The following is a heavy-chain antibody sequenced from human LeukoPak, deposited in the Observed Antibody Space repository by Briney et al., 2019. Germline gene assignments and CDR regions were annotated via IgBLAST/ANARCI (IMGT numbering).Heavy chain of an antibody. CDR2: ISSSSSYI. J-gene: IGHJ6*03. CDR3: ARGSEGSGSYVMDV. CDR1: GFTFSSYS. V-gene: IGHV3-21*05. D-gene: IGHD3-10*01. Sequence: GGSLRLSCAASGFTFSSYSMNWARQAPGKGLEWVSYISSSSSYIYYADSVKGRFTISRDNAKNSLYLQMNSLRAEDTAVYYCARGSEGSGSYVMDVWGKGTTVTVSS.